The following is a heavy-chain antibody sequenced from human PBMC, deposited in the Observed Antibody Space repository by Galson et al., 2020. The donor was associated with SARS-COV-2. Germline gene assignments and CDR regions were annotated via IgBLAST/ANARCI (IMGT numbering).Heavy chain of an antibody. CDR3: ARIQSGSSGWLSGTYYYYGMDV. CDR2: IDSDDDK. D-gene: IGHD6-19*01. J-gene: IGHJ6*02. CDR1: GFSLSTSGMC. Sequence: SGPTLVKPTQTLTLTCTFSGFSLSTSGMCVSWIRQPPGKALEWLALIDSDDDKYYSTSLKTRLTISKDTSKNQVVLTMTNMDPVDTATYYCARIQSGSSGWLSGTYYYYGMDVWGQGTTVTVSS. V-gene: IGHV2-70*01.